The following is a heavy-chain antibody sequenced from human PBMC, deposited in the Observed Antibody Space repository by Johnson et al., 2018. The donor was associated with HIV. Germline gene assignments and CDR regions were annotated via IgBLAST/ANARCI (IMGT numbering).Heavy chain of an antibody. J-gene: IGHJ3*02. Sequence: QVQLVESGGGVVQPGRSLRLSCAASGFTFSSYGMHWVRQAPGKGLEWVAVIWYDGSTIYYADSVKGRFTISRDNAKRSLYLQMSSLRAEDTAVYYCARDRGYCTNGVCYYDAFDIWGQGTMVTVSA. CDR3: ARDRGYCTNGVCYYDAFDI. CDR2: IWYDGSTI. D-gene: IGHD2-8*01. V-gene: IGHV3-33*01. CDR1: GFTFSSYG.